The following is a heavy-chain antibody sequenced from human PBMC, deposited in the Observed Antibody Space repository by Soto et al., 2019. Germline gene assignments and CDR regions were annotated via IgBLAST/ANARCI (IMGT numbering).Heavy chain of an antibody. D-gene: IGHD6-25*01. CDR1: GGSVSSGSYF. CDR3: ARQREATAQYYFDY. CDR2: ITDIGST. V-gene: IGHV4-61*01. J-gene: IGHJ4*02. Sequence: ASLSLIWAAPGGSVSSGSYFWTWMSETPVEVLSWIGYITDIGSTNYNPSLKSRFTISSDTTKNHFSLNLRSVTAADTAVYYCARQREATAQYYFDYWGQGIPGT.